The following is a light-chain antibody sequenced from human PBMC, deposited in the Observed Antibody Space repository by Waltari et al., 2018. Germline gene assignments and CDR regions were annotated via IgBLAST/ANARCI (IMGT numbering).Light chain of an antibody. Sequence: QLVLTQSPSASASLGASVKITCTLTSGHSSNGVARPQQQPEKGPRYLMKVNSDGSHSKGDGIPDRFSGSSSGAERYLTISSLQSDDEADYYCQTWGTGIWVFGGGTRLTVL. CDR3: QTWGTGIWV. CDR1: SGHSSNG. CDR2: VNSDGSH. J-gene: IGLJ3*02. V-gene: IGLV4-69*01.